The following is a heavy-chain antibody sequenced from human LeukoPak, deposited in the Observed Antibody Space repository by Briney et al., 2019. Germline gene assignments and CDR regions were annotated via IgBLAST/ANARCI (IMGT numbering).Heavy chain of an antibody. J-gene: IGHJ5*02. CDR2: INPSGGST. Sequence: GASVKVSCKASGYTFTSYGISWVRQAPGQGLEWMGIINPSGGSTSYAQKFQGRVTMTRDTSTSTVYMELSSLRSEDTAVYYCARAVSRYSSSVFWFDPWGQGTLVTVSS. D-gene: IGHD6-13*01. CDR1: GYTFTSYG. CDR3: ARAVSRYSSSVFWFDP. V-gene: IGHV1-46*01.